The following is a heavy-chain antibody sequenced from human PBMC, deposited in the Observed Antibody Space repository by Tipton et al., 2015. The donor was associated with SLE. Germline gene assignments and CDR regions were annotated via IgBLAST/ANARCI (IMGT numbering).Heavy chain of an antibody. CDR3: ARGQWLAPDY. D-gene: IGHD6-19*01. J-gene: IGHJ4*02. Sequence: TLSLTCTVSGGSVSPYYWNWIRQPAGKGLEWIGRIYTSGSTNYNPSLKSRVTMSVDTSKNQFSLKLSSVTAADTAVYYCARGQWLAPDYWGQGTLVTVSS. CDR1: GGSVSPYY. V-gene: IGHV4-4*07. CDR2: IYTSGST.